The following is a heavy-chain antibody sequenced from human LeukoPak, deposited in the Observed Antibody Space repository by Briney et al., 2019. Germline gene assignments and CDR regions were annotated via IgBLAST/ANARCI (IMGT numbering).Heavy chain of an antibody. V-gene: IGHV3-23*01. CDR1: GFTFSSYA. Sequence: GGSLRLSCAASGFTFSSYAMSWVRQAPGKGLEWVSAISGSGGGTNYADSVKGRFTISRDNSKNTLYVQMNSLRDEDTAVYYCAKEGRWLQSFDYWGQGTLVTVSS. J-gene: IGHJ4*02. CDR2: ISGSGGGT. CDR3: AKEGRWLQSFDY. D-gene: IGHD5-12*01.